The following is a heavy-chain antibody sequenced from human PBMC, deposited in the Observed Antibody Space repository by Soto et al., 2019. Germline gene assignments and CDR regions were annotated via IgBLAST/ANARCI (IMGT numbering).Heavy chain of an antibody. CDR2: ISSSSRYI. J-gene: IGHJ4*02. Sequence: GSLRLSCAASGFTFSSYSKNWVRQSPGKGLEWVSSISSSSRYIYYSDSVKGRFTISRDKAKNSLYLQMSSLRADDTAAYYCARESYSNYVSGWFDYWGQGTLVTVSS. CDR3: ARESYSNYVSGWFDY. CDR1: GFTFSSYS. V-gene: IGHV3-21*01. D-gene: IGHD4-4*01.